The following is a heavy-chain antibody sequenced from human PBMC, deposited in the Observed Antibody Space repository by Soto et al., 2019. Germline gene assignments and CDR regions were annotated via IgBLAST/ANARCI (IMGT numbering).Heavy chain of an antibody. J-gene: IGHJ4*02. CDR3: ARGPVVTPFVDY. Sequence: TSETLSLTCTVSGGSVTSGNYYWSWIRQPPGKGLEWIGHIYYSGSTNYNPSLKSRVTISVDASKNQFSLKLSSVTAADTAIYYCARGPVVTPFVDYWGQGTLVTVSS. V-gene: IGHV4-61*01. CDR1: GGSVTSGNYY. CDR2: IYYSGST. D-gene: IGHD2-21*02.